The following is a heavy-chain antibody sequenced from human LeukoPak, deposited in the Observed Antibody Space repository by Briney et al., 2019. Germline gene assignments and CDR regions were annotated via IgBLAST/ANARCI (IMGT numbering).Heavy chain of an antibody. J-gene: IGHJ6*03. Sequence: GGSLSLSCAASGLTFSSYWMHWVRQAPGKGLVWVSRINSDGSSTSYPDSVKGRFTISRDNAKNTLYLQMTSLRAEDTAVYYCARDARTTGKRVRHYYYMDVWGKGTTVTVSS. D-gene: IGHD4-11*01. CDR1: GLTFSSYW. V-gene: IGHV3-74*01. CDR2: INSDGSST. CDR3: ARDARTTGKRVRHYYYMDV.